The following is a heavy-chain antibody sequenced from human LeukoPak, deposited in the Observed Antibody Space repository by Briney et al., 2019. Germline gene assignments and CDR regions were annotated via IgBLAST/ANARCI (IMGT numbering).Heavy chain of an antibody. V-gene: IGHV3-23*01. CDR3: AKVPPSYCSGDSCSLDY. CDR1: GFTFNTYA. Sequence: PGGSLRLSCAASGFTFNTYAMSWVRQAPGKGLEWVSTIRSSGGTTYYGDSAKGRFTISRDNSKNTLYLQMNSLRAEDTAVYYCAKVPPSYCSGDSCSLDYWGQGTLVTVSS. CDR2: IRSSGGTT. D-gene: IGHD2-15*01. J-gene: IGHJ4*02.